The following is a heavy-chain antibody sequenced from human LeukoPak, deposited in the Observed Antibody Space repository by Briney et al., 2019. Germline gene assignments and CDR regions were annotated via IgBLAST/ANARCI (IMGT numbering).Heavy chain of an antibody. CDR1: GGSISSSSYY. V-gene: IGHV4-39*07. CDR3: ARSSGYSYGNFDY. CDR2: IYYSGST. Sequence: PSETLSLTCTVSGGSISSSSYYWGWIRQPPGKGLEWIGSIYYSGSTYYNPSLKSRVTISVDTSKNQFSLKLSSVTAADTAVYYCARSSGYSYGNFDYWGQGTLVTVSS. D-gene: IGHD5-18*01. J-gene: IGHJ4*02.